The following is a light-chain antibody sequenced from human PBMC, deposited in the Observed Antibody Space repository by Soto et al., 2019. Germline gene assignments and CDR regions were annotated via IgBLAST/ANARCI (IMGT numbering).Light chain of an antibody. V-gene: IGLV2-23*01. CDR3: SSLAGSDIFVT. CDR1: SSDIGSYNI. Sequence: QSALTQPASVSGSPGQSITISCTGTSSDIGSYNIVSWYQQHPGKAPKLRIYEGTKRPSGVSNRFSGSRSGNTASLTISGLHAEDAATYDCSSLAGSDIFVTFGGGTKLTVL. CDR2: EGT. J-gene: IGLJ2*01.